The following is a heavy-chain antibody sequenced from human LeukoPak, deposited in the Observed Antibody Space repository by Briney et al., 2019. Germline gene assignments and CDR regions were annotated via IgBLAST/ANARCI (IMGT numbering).Heavy chain of an antibody. D-gene: IGHD5-24*01. J-gene: IGHJ5*02. CDR3: ARDWGLEMATISWFDP. V-gene: IGHV3-7*01. CDR2: IKQDGSEK. CDR1: GFTFSSYW. Sequence: HPGGSLRLSCAASGFTFSSYWMSWVRQAPGKGLEWVANIKQDGSEKYYVDSAKGRFTISRDNAKNSLYLQMNSLRAENTAVYYCARDWGLEMATISWFDPWGQGTLVTVSS.